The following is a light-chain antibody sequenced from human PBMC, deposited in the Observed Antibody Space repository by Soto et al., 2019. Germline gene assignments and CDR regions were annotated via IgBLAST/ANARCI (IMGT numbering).Light chain of an antibody. CDR3: QQSCDSPQT. J-gene: IGKJ2*01. CDR1: QSITTY. CDR2: AAS. Sequence: DFQMTQSPSSLSASVGDRVTITCRASQSITTYLNWYQQKPGMAPKLLIYAASNLQSGVPSRFSGSGYGTHFTLSISSLQPEDFATYWCQQSCDSPQTFGPGTRLEIK. V-gene: IGKV1-39*01.